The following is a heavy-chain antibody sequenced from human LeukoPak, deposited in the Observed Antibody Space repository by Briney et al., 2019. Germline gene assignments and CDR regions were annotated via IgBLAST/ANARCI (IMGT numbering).Heavy chain of an antibody. CDR1: GFTFSSYG. Sequence: GGSLRLSCAASGFTFSSYGMHWVRQAPGKGLEWVAFIRYDGSNKYYADSVKGRFTISRDNSKNTLYLQMNSLRAEDTAVYYCAKCPYGSGTHNWFDPWGQGTLVTVSS. CDR3: AKCPYGSGTHNWFDP. J-gene: IGHJ5*02. D-gene: IGHD3-10*01. V-gene: IGHV3-30*02. CDR2: IRYDGSNK.